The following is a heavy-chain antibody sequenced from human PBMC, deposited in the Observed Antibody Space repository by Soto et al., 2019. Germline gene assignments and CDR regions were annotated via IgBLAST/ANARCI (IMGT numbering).Heavy chain of an antibody. J-gene: IGHJ4*02. V-gene: IGHV3-48*01. CDR2: ISSSSSTI. CDR1: GFTFSSYS. D-gene: IGHD4-17*01. CDR3: ARDPDGTTPYYFDY. Sequence: EVQLVESGGGLVQPGGSLRLSCAASGFTFSSYSMNWVRQAPGKGLEWVSYISSSSSTIYYADSVKGRFTISRDNAKNDLYLQMNSLRAEDTAVYYCARDPDGTTPYYFDYWGQGTLVTVSS.